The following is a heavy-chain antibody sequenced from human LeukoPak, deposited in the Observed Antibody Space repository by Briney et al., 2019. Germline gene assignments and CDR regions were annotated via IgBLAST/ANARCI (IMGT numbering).Heavy chain of an antibody. Sequence: GGSLRLSCAGSGFTLSNYWMSWVRQAPGKGLEWVANIKQDGSEKYYVDSVKGRFTISRDNAKTSVYLQMSSLRAEDTAVYYCARDLFCSGDSCQRSSALDVWGQGTTVTVSS. CDR3: ARDLFCSGDSCQRSSALDV. V-gene: IGHV3-7*03. CDR2: IKQDGSEK. J-gene: IGHJ6*02. D-gene: IGHD2-15*01. CDR1: GFTLSNYW.